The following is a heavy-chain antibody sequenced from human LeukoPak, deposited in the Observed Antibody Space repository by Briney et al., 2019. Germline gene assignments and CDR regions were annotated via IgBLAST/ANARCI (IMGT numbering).Heavy chain of an antibody. J-gene: IGHJ2*01. CDR2: IKSKTDGGTT. CDR1: GFTFSNAW. V-gene: IGHV3-15*01. Sequence: GGSLRLSCAASGFTFSNAWMSWVRQAPGKGLEWVGRIKSKTDGGTTDYAAPVKGRFTISRDDSKNTLYLQMNSLKTEDTAVYYCTTETSGYSGSYDPRGYFDLWGRGTLVTVSS. D-gene: IGHD1-26*01. CDR3: TTETSGYSGSYDPRGYFDL.